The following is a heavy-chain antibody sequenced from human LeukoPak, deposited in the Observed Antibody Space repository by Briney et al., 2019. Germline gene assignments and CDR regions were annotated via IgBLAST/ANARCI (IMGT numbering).Heavy chain of an antibody. D-gene: IGHD5-24*01. J-gene: IGHJ4*02. CDR1: GYTFTGYY. Sequence: ASVKVSCKASGYTFTGYYMHWVRQAPGQGLEWMGWINPNSGGTNYAQKFQGRVTITADESTSTAYMELSSLRSEDTAVYYCAWGRWLQLGYWGQGTLVTVSS. CDR3: AWGRWLQLGY. V-gene: IGHV1-2*02. CDR2: INPNSGGT.